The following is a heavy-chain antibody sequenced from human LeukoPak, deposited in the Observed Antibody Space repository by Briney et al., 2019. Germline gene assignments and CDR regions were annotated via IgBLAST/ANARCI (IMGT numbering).Heavy chain of an antibody. J-gene: IGHJ6*02. D-gene: IGHD3-10*01. V-gene: IGHV3-20*04. CDR2: INWNGGST. CDR3: ARVDLTYGSVPYMDV. CDR1: GFTFDDYG. Sequence: GGSLRLSCAASGFTFDDYGMSWVRQAPGKGLEWVSGINWNGGSTGYVDSVKGRFTIFRDNAKNSLFLQMNSLRAEDTAVYYCARVDLTYGSVPYMDVWGQGTTVTVSS.